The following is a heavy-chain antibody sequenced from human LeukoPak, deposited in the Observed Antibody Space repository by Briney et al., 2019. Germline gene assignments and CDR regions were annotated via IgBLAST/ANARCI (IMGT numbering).Heavy chain of an antibody. J-gene: IGHJ4*02. Sequence: SETLSLTCGVSGGSFSGYYFSWVRQSPEKGLEWIGEINHSGSTNYNPSLKSRVTISVDTAKKQISLKLNSVTAADTAAYYCARNSVPSFYSDTSGYFYYWGQGTLVTVSS. V-gene: IGHV4-34*01. CDR2: INHSGST. D-gene: IGHD3-22*01. CDR1: GGSFSGYY. CDR3: ARNSVPSFYSDTSGYFYY.